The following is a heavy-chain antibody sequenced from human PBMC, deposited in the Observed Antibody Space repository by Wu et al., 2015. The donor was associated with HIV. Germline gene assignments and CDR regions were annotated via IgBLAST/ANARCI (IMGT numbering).Heavy chain of an antibody. J-gene: IGHJ4*02. D-gene: IGHD3-10*01. CDR1: GGTFSSYA. V-gene: IGHV1-2*02. Sequence: QVQLVQSGAEVKKPGSSVKVSCKASGGTFSSYAISWVRQAPGQGLQWMGWINPNSGGTNYAQKFQGRVTMTRDTSISTAYMELSRLRSDDTAVYYCARATMVRGVPYYFDYWGQGTLVTVSS. CDR2: INPNSGGT. CDR3: ARATMVRGVPYYFDY.